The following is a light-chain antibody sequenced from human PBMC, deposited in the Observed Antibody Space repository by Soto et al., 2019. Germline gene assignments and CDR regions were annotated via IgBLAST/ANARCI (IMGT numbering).Light chain of an antibody. CDR2: DAD. Sequence: QAVVTQPPSGSAAPGQRVTISCSGSSSNIGGNSVSWYQQLPGTAPKLLIYDADKRPSGIPDRFSGSKSGTSATLGITGFQTGDEADYDCGSWDSSLSAYVFGTGTKLTVL. CDR1: SSNIGGNS. CDR3: GSWDSSLSAYV. V-gene: IGLV1-51*01. J-gene: IGLJ1*01.